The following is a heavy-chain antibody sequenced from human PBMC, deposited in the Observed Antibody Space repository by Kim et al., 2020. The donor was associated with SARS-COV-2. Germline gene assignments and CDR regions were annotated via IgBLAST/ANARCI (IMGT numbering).Heavy chain of an antibody. CDR3: AKGPYDIVTGYYYFDY. V-gene: IGHV3-9*01. D-gene: IGHD3-9*01. J-gene: IGHJ4*02. Sequence: DPVKGRFTISRETAKNSLSLEMKSLRAEDTALYYCAKGPYDIVTGYYYFDYWGQGTLVTVSS.